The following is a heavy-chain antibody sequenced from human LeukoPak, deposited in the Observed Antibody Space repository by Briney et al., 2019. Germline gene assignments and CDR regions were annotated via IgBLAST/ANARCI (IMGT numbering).Heavy chain of an antibody. Sequence: GGSLRLSCAASGFTVSSNYMTWVRQSPGKGLEWVSVIYSGGNTVYADSVKGRFTISRDSSKITLYLQMNSLRAEDTAVYYCVRDNGYGSEYSGQGTLVTVSS. V-gene: IGHV3-66*01. CDR3: VRDNGYGSEY. CDR2: IYSGGNT. CDR1: GFTVSSNY. D-gene: IGHD3-10*01. J-gene: IGHJ4*02.